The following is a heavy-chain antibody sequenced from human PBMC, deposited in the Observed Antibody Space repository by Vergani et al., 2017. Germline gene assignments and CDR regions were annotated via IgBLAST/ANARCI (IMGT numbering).Heavy chain of an antibody. D-gene: IGHD5-12*01. V-gene: IGHV5-51*01. Sequence: EVQLVPSGAEVKKPGESLKISCKGSGYSFTSYWIGWVRQMPGKGLEWMGIIYPGDSDTRYSPSFQGQVTISADKSISTAYLQWSSLKASDTAMYYCARHVSGGYDSPDAFDIWGQGTMVTVSS. CDR2: IYPGDSDT. CDR3: ARHVSGGYDSPDAFDI. CDR1: GYSFTSYW. J-gene: IGHJ3*02.